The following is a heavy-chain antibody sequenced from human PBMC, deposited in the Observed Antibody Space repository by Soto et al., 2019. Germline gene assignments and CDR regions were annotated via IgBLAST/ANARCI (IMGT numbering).Heavy chain of an antibody. Sequence: QLQLQESGPGLVKPSETLSLTCTVSGGSISSSSYYWGWIRQPPGKGLEWLGSIYYSGSTYYNPSLKSRDTVFVDTYKNQFSLKLSSMTAADRAVYYCATAYYSGVGGGHRIKKKNWSFDLWGRGTLVTVSS. V-gene: IGHV4-39*01. D-gene: IGHD1-26*01. CDR1: GGSISSSSYY. J-gene: IGHJ2*01. CDR3: ATAYYSGVGGGHRIKKKNWSFDL. CDR2: IYYSGST.